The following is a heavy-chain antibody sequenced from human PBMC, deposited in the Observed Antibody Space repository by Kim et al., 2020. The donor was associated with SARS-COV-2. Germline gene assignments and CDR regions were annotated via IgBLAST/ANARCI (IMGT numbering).Heavy chain of an antibody. V-gene: IGHV3-21*01. CDR2: ISSSSSYI. CDR1: GFTFSSYS. D-gene: IGHD6-13*01. J-gene: IGHJ4*02. Sequence: GGSLRLSCAASGFTFSSYSMNWVRQAPGKGLEWVSSISSSSSYIYYADSVKGRFTISRDNAKNSLYLQMNSLRAEDTAVYYCARAKERLAAAGPFDYWGQGTLVTVAS. CDR3: ARAKERLAAAGPFDY.